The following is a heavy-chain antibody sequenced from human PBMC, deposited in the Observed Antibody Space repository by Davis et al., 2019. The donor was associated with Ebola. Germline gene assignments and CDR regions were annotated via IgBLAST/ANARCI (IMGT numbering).Heavy chain of an antibody. D-gene: IGHD2-15*01. CDR1: GFSFTSYG. J-gene: IGHJ5*02. V-gene: IGHV3-33*01. CDR3: ARSRCSGGSCNWFDP. Sequence: GESLKISCAASGFSFTSYGMHWVRQAPGKGLEWVAVTWYDGSIKYYADSVKGRFTISRDNSKNTLYLQMNSLRAEDTAVYYCARSRCSGGSCNWFDPWGQGTLVTVSS. CDR2: TWYDGSIK.